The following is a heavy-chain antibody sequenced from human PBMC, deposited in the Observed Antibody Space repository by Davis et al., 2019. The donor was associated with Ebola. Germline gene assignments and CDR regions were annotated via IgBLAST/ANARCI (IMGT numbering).Heavy chain of an antibody. Sequence: PGGSLRLSCAASGFTFSSYSMNWVRQAPGKGLEWVSVIYSGGSTYYADSVKGRFTISRDNSKNTLYLQMNSLRAEDTAVYYCARDGVPAAEGEYFQHWGQGTLVTVSS. CDR2: IYSGGST. D-gene: IGHD2-2*01. J-gene: IGHJ1*01. V-gene: IGHV3-66*02. CDR3: ARDGVPAAEGEYFQH. CDR1: GFTFSSYS.